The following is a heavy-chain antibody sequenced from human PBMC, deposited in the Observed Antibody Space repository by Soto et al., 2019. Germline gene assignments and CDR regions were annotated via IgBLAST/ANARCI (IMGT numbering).Heavy chain of an antibody. CDR3: ARAPLGVAAY. CDR1: GFTFSSYW. V-gene: IGHV3-7*03. Sequence: EVQLVESGGGLVQPGGSRRLSCAASGFTFSSYWMSWARQAPGKGLEWVANIKQDGSDISYVDSVKGRFTISRDDAKNSLYLQMNSLRVEDTAVYYCARAPLGVAAYWGQGTLVTVSA. CDR2: IKQDGSDI. D-gene: IGHD3-10*01. J-gene: IGHJ4*02.